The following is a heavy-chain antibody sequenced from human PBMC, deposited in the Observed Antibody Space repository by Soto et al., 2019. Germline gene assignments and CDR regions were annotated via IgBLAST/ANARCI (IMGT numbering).Heavy chain of an antibody. V-gene: IGHV3-74*01. Sequence: GGSLRLSCAASGFSFTHYRIHWVRQVPGKGLEWVCRVNADGSSTNYAGFAKGRFTISRDNSKNTAYLEMNNLRVDDTALYYCAKAGDWNYVFDFWGQGTSVTVSS. D-gene: IGHD1-7*01. CDR1: GFSFTHYR. CDR3: AKAGDWNYVFDF. J-gene: IGHJ4*02. CDR2: VNADGSST.